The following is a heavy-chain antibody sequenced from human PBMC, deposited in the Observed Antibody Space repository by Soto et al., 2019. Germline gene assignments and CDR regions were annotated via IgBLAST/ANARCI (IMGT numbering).Heavy chain of an antibody. CDR3: TRADSDVVILPDVRPLFDL. D-gene: IGHD2-21*02. V-gene: IGHV1-46*01. CDR1: GYDFFKYN. J-gene: IGHJ4*02. CDR2: INPNGGYT. Sequence: QVQLVQSGAEVKKPGASVKVSCKTSGYDFFKYNMHWVRQAPGQGLEWMGVINPNGGYTRHAQKLQGRVIMTRDTTSKIVYMKLSGLTSEDTAMYYCTRADSDVVILPDVRPLFDLWGQGALVTVSS.